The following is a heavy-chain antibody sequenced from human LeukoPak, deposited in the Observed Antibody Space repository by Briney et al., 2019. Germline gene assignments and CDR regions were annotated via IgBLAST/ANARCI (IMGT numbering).Heavy chain of an antibody. D-gene: IGHD6-19*01. Sequence: PSETLSLTCTVSGGSICSYYWSWIRQPPGKGLEWIGYIYYSGSTDYNPSLKSRVTISVDTSKNQFSLKLSSVTAADTAVYYCARLTVAARGWFDPWGQGTLVTVSS. CDR3: ARLTVAARGWFDP. CDR1: GGSICSYY. CDR2: IYYSGST. V-gene: IGHV4-59*01. J-gene: IGHJ5*02.